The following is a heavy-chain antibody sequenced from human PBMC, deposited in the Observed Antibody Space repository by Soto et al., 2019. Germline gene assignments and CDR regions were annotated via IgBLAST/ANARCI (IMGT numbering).Heavy chain of an antibody. J-gene: IGHJ4*02. V-gene: IGHV4-59*01. D-gene: IGHD3-9*01. CDR3: ARVDILTGYYHFDY. Sequence: PSETLSLTCTVSGGSISGYCWSWIRQPPGKGLEWIGYIYYSGSTNYNPSLKSRVTISVDTSKNQFSLKLSSVTAADTAVYYCARVDILTGYYHFDYWGQGTLVTVSS. CDR2: IYYSGST. CDR1: GGSISGYC.